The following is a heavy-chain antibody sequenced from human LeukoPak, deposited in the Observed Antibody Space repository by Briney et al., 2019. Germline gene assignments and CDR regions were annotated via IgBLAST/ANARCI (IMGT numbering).Heavy chain of an antibody. D-gene: IGHD2-15*01. J-gene: IGHJ6*02. Sequence: SETLSLTCTVSGGSISSYYWGWIRQPPGKGLEWIGYIYYSGSTNYNPSLKSRVTISVDTSKNQFSLKLSSVTAADTAVYYCARDAGYCSGGSCPPRQYYYYGMDVWGQGTTVTVSS. V-gene: IGHV4-59*01. CDR2: IYYSGST. CDR3: ARDAGYCSGGSCPPRQYYYYGMDV. CDR1: GGSISSYY.